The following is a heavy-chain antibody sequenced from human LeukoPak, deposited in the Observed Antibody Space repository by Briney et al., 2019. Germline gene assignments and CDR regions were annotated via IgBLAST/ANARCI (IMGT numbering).Heavy chain of an antibody. CDR1: GYTFTVYY. CDR2: INPNSGGT. J-gene: IGHJ6*02. CDR3: ATRMGGYGVGMDV. Sequence: ASVTVSCKASGYTFTVYYMHWVRQAPGQGLEWMGWINPNSGGTNYAQKFQGRVTMTRDTSISTAYMELSRLRSDDTAVYYCATRMGGYGVGMDVWGQGTTVTLSS. V-gene: IGHV1-2*02. D-gene: IGHD3-16*01.